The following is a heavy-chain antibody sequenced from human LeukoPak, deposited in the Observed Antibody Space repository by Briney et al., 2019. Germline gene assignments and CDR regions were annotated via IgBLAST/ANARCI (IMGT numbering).Heavy chain of an antibody. D-gene: IGHD1-1*01. CDR2: ISAYNGNT. CDR1: GYTFTNYG. J-gene: IGHJ4*02. CDR3: ARKLTLDY. V-gene: IGHV1-18*04. Sequence: GSVSVSCTASGYTFTNYGITWVRRAPGQGLEWMGWISAYNGNTNYAQKLQGRVTITTDTSTSTAYMELRSLRSDDTAVYYCARKLTLDYWGQGTLVTVSS.